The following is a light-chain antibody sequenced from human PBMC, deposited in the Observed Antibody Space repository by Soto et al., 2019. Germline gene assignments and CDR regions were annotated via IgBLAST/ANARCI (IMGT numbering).Light chain of an antibody. CDR2: DVS. CDR3: SSFTSSVTYV. V-gene: IGLV2-14*01. Sequence: QSVLTQPASVSGSPGQSITISCTGTSSDVGGHNSVSWYRQDPGKAPKLMIYDVSNRPSGVSDRFSGSKSGNTASLTISGLQIEEEADYYCSSFTSSVTYVFGPGTKVTVL. CDR1: SSDVGGHNS. J-gene: IGLJ1*01.